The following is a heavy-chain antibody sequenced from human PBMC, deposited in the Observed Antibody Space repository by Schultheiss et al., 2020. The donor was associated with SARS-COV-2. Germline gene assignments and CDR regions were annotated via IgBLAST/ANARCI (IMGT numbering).Heavy chain of an antibody. J-gene: IGHJ4*02. CDR1: GGSISSYY. D-gene: IGHD2/OR15-2a*01. V-gene: IGHV4-59*01. CDR3: ARMASFRYFDY. Sequence: SETLSLTCTVSGGSISSYYWSWIRQPPGKGLEWIGYIYYSGSTNYNPSLKSRVTISVDTSKNQFSLKLSSVTAADTAVYFCARMASFRYFDYWGQGTLVTVSS. CDR2: IYYSGST.